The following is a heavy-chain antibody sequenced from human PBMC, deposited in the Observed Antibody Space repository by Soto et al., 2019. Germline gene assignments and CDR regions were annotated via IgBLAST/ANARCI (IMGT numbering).Heavy chain of an antibody. Sequence: QVQLRESGPGLVRPSETLSLTCTVSGGSITGYYWSWIRQPPGKGLEWIGYIYDSGTTTYNAALKCRVTISADTPKNQFSRNLRSVTAADTAVYYCARRNYGEEGYFFDFWGQGLLVTVSS. CDR2: IYDSGTT. CDR3: ARRNYGEEGYFFDF. V-gene: IGHV4-59*08. J-gene: IGHJ4*02. D-gene: IGHD4-17*01. CDR1: GGSITGYY.